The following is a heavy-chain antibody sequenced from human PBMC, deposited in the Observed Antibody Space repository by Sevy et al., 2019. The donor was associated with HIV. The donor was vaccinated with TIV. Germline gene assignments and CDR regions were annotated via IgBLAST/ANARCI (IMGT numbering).Heavy chain of an antibody. J-gene: IGHJ5*02. D-gene: IGHD2-2*01. V-gene: IGHV4-30-4*01. CDR1: GGSISSGDYY. Sequence: SETLSLTCTVSGGSISSGDYYWSWMRQPPGKGLEWIGYSYYSGTNYYNPSLKSRVTISVDTSKNHCSLHLNFVTAADTPVYYCARYCISTSPHNWLDPWGQGTLVTVSS. CDR2: SYYSGTN. CDR3: ARYCISTSPHNWLDP.